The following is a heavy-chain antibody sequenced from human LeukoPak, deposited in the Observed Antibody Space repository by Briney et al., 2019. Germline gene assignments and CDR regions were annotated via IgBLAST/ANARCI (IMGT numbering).Heavy chain of an antibody. V-gene: IGHV1-18*01. CDR1: GYTFTSYG. J-gene: IGHJ4*02. CDR3: ARGRDGYNPPGYYFDY. Sequence: ASVKVSCKASGYTFTSYGISWVRQAPGQGLEWMGWISAYNGNTNYAQKFQGRVTITRDTSASTAYMELSSLRSEDTAVYYCARGRDGYNPPGYYFDYWGQGTLVTVSS. CDR2: ISAYNGNT. D-gene: IGHD5-24*01.